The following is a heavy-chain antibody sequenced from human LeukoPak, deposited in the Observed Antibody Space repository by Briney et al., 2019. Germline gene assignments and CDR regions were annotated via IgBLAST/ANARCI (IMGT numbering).Heavy chain of an antibody. D-gene: IGHD4-23*01. CDR1: GGTFSSYA. CDR2: IIPILGIA. CDR3: ARDSSDYGGNPYSRY. V-gene: IGHV1-69*04. J-gene: IGHJ4*02. Sequence: SVKVSCKASGGTFSSYAISWVRQAPGQGLEWMGRIIPILGIANYAQKFQGRVTITADKSTSTAYMELSSLRSEDTAVYYCARDSSDYGGNPYSRYWGQGTLVTVSS.